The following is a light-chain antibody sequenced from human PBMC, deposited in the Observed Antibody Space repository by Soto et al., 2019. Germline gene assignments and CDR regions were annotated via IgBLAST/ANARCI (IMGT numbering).Light chain of an antibody. V-gene: IGLV1-51*02. Sequence: QSVLTHPPSVSAAPGQKVTISCSGSSSNIGNNYVSWYQQVPGTAPKLLIYENNKRPSGIPDRFSGSKSGTSATLGITGLQTGDEADYYCGTWDSSLSAGVFGGGTKVTVL. J-gene: IGLJ2*01. CDR1: SSNIGNNY. CDR2: ENN. CDR3: GTWDSSLSAGV.